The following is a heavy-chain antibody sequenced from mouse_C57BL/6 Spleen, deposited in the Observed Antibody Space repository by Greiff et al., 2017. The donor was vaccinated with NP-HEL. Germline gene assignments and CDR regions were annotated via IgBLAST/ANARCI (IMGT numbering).Heavy chain of an antibody. J-gene: IGHJ3*01. CDR3: ARGGLRDGFAY. V-gene: IGHV1-80*01. D-gene: IGHD2-4*01. Sequence: VHLVESGAELVKPGASVKISCKASGYAFSSYWMNWVKQRPGKGLEWIGQIYPGDGDTNYNGKFKGKATLTADKSSSTAYMQLSSLTSEDSAVYFCARGGLRDGFAYWGQGTLVTVSA. CDR1: GYAFSSYW. CDR2: IYPGDGDT.